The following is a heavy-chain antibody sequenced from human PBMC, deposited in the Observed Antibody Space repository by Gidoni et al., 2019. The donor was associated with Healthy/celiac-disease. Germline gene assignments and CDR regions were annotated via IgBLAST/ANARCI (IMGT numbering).Heavy chain of an antibody. CDR2: INPSGGST. CDR1: GYTCTSYY. V-gene: IGHV1-46*01. J-gene: IGHJ4*02. CDR3: AGVPRGGRVYYFDY. D-gene: IGHD1-26*01. Sequence: QVQLVQSGAEVKKHGASVKVSCKASGYTCTSYYMHWVRQAPGQGLEWMGLINPSGGSTSYAQKFPGCVTMTRYTSTSTVYMELSSLRSEDTAVYYCAGVPRGGRVYYFDYWGQGTLVTVSS.